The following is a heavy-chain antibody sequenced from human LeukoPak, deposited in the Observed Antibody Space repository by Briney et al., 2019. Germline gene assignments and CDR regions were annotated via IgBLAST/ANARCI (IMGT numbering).Heavy chain of an antibody. CDR2: IKQDGSEK. J-gene: IGHJ4*02. CDR3: ARGRGLPVRPPNEGFLDY. V-gene: IGHV3-7*03. CDR1: GFTFSNYW. Sequence: GGSLRLSCAASGFTFSNYWMSWVRQAPGKGLEWVADIKQDGSEKYYVDSVKGRFTISRDNAKNSLYLQMSSLRAEDTAVYYCARGRGLPVRPPNEGFLDYWGRGTLVTVSS. D-gene: IGHD6-6*01.